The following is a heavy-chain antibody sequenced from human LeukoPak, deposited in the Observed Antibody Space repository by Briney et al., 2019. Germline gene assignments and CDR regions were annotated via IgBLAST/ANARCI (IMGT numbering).Heavy chain of an antibody. V-gene: IGHV3-23*01. J-gene: IGHJ4*02. CDR3: ATPDYCSSTSCYSSR. CDR2: ISGGGST. Sequence: GGSLRLSCAASGVTFSSYAMSWVRQAPGKGLDWVSAISGGGSTYYADSVKGRFTLSRDNSKNTLYLQMNSLRAEDTAVYYCATPDYCSSTSCYSSRWGQGTLVTVSS. CDR1: GVTFSSYA. D-gene: IGHD2-2*02.